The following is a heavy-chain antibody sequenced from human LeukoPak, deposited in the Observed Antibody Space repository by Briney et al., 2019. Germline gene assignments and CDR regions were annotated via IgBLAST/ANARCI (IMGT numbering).Heavy chain of an antibody. CDR3: ARVDKADCSSTSCPFDI. Sequence: GGSLRLSCAASGFTFSDYYMSWIRQAPGKGLEWVSYISSSSSYTNYADSVKGRFTISRDNAKNSLYLQMNSLRSEDTAVYYCARVDKADCSSTSCPFDIWGQGTMVTVSS. CDR1: GFTFSDYY. CDR2: ISSSSSYT. J-gene: IGHJ3*02. D-gene: IGHD2-2*01. V-gene: IGHV3-11*05.